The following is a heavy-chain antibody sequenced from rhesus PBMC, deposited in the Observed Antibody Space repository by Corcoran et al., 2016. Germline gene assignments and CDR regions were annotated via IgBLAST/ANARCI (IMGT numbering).Heavy chain of an antibody. Sequence: EVQLVESGGGLVQPGGSLRLSCAASGFTFSNYYMHWVRQAQGKGQEWVGLIKNKPTSYTTEYAAAVKGRFTISRDDSKNTLYLQMSSLKTEDTAVYYCARVLYSNYLYWGQGVLVTVSS. CDR3: ARVLYSNYLY. D-gene: IGHD4-23*01. J-gene: IGHJ4*01. CDR1: GFTFSNYY. V-gene: IGHV3-13*01. CDR2: IKNKPTSYTT.